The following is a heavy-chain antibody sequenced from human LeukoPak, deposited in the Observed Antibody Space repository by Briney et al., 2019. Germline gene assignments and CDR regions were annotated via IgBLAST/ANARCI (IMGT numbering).Heavy chain of an antibody. CDR3: ASGRWGSSPLFDY. Sequence: GESLKISCKGSGYSFTSCWIGWVRQMPGKGLEWMGIIYPGDSDTRYSPSFQGQVTISADKSISTAYLPWSSLKASDPAMYYCASGRWGSSPLFDYWGRGTLVTVSS. CDR2: IYPGDSDT. J-gene: IGHJ4*02. CDR1: GYSFTSCW. V-gene: IGHV5-51*01. D-gene: IGHD3-16*01.